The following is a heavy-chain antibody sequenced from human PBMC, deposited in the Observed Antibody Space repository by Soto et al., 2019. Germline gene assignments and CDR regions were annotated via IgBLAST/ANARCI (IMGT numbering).Heavy chain of an antibody. CDR2: ISAYNGNT. V-gene: IGHV1-18*04. CDR1: GYTFTSYG. D-gene: IGHD2-2*01. CDR3: AIVRGYGSSTSGEIDAFDI. J-gene: IGHJ3*02. Sequence: GAAVKVSCKASGYTFTSYGISWVRQAPGQGLEWMGWISAYNGNTNYAQKLQGRVTMTTDTSTSTAYMELRSLRSDDTAVYYCAIVRGYGSSTSGEIDAFDIWGQGTMVTVSS.